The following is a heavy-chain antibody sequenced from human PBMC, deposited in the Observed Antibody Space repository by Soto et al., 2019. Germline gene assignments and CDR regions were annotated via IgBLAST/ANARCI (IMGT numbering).Heavy chain of an antibody. J-gene: IGHJ6*02. CDR2: IYSTGNT. CDR1: GDSIRSSSY. D-gene: IGHD6-13*01. V-gene: IGHV4-39*01. CDR3: RRSSRYSTDV. Sequence: SXTLSLTCTVSGDSIRSSSYWGWIRQPPGKGLEWIGSIYSTGNTYYNPSLNSQVTISVDTSKNQFSLNVISVTAADTAVYYCRRSSRYSTDVWGQGTTVTVSS.